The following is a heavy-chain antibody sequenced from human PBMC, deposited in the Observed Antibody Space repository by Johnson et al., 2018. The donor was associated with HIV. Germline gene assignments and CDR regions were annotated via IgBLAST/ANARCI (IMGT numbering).Heavy chain of an antibody. CDR1: GFTFSNYG. CDR3: TTDYSTPIVVVVAATPDAFDI. D-gene: IGHD2-15*01. V-gene: IGHV3-30*03. J-gene: IGHJ3*02. Sequence: QVQLVESGGGVVQPGRSLRLSCAASGFTFSNYGIHWVRQAPGQGLEWVALISYDGSNKYYADSVKGRFTISRDDSKNTLYLQMNSLKTEDTAVYYCTTDYSTPIVVVVAATPDAFDIWGQGTMVTVSS. CDR2: ISYDGSNK.